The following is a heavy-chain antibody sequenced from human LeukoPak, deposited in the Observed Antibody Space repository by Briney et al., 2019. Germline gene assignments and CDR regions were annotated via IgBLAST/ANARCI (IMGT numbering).Heavy chain of an antibody. Sequence: ASVKVSCKASGYTFTSYGISWVRQAPGQGLEWMGWISAYNGNTNYAQKLQGRVTMTRDTSISTAYMELSSLRSEDTAMYYCARKNYGSGGSCYSRGWFDPWGQGTLVTVSS. CDR2: ISAYNGNT. V-gene: IGHV1-18*01. CDR1: GYTFTSYG. CDR3: ARKNYGSGGSCYSRGWFDP. J-gene: IGHJ5*02. D-gene: IGHD2-15*01.